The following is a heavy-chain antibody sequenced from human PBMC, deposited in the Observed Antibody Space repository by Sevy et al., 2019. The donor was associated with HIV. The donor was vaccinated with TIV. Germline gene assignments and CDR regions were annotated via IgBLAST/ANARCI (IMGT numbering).Heavy chain of an antibody. D-gene: IGHD3-22*01. Sequence: ASVKVSCKASGYTFTGYYMHWVRQAPGQGLEWMGWINPNSGGTNYAQKFQGRVTMTRETSISTAYMEQSRLRSDDTAVYYCARGFYYYDSSGYYWPWGQGTLVTVSS. V-gene: IGHV1-2*02. CDR3: ARGFYYYDSSGYYWP. CDR1: GYTFTGYY. CDR2: INPNSGGT. J-gene: IGHJ5*02.